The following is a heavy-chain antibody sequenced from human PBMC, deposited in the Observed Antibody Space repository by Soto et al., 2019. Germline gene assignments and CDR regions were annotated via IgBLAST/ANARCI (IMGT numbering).Heavy chain of an antibody. V-gene: IGHV4-34*01. J-gene: IGHJ6*02. CDR3: ARGSDEYKLGNL. D-gene: IGHD1-1*01. CDR2: IHPSGST. CDR1: GGSLSDYY. Sequence: ASETLSLTCAVSGGSLSDYYWPWIRQSPGKGLEWIGEIHPSGSTYYNPSLRSRVTISVDTSKNQFSLKLTSLTAADTAIYYCARGSDEYKLGNLWGHATTVTVS.